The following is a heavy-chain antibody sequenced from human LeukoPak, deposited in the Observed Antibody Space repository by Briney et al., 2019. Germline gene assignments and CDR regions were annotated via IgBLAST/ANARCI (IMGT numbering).Heavy chain of an antibody. CDR2: IIGSGGTT. J-gene: IGHJ4*02. CDR1: GFTFSSYA. CDR3: ASSSGSYYGD. Sequence: GGSLRLSCAASGFTFSSYAMSWARHPPGKGLEWVSAIIGSGGTTYHPDSVKAPFPISRANSKYTLYLQLNTLRAQDTAAYYCASSSGSYYGDGGQGTLVTVSS. V-gene: IGHV3-23*01. D-gene: IGHD1-26*01.